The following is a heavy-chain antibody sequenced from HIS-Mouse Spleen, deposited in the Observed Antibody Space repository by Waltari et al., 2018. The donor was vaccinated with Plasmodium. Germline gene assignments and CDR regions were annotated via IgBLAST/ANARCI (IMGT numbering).Heavy chain of an antibody. CDR1: GFTFSSYS. CDR2: ISSSSSYI. J-gene: IGHJ4*02. D-gene: IGHD6-13*01. V-gene: IGHV3-21*01. CDR3: ARSIAAAGTDGY. Sequence: EVQLVESGGGLVKPGGSLRLSCAASGFTFSSYSMNWVSSISSSSSYIYYADSVKGRFTISGDNAKNSLYLQRNSLRAEDTAVYYCARSIAAAGTDGYWGQGTLVTVSS.